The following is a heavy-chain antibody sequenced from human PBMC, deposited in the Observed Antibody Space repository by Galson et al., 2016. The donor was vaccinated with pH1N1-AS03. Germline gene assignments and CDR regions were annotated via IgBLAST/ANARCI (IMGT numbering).Heavy chain of an antibody. J-gene: IGHJ4*02. D-gene: IGHD2-2*01. CDR3: ARDGLVPGAVQGKFCDY. Sequence: SLRLSCAVSGFTFTAYWMTWVRQAPGKGLEWVANIKQDGSVKYYVDSVKGRFTISRDNAKNSLYLHMNSLRAEDTAVYYCARDGLVPGAVQGKFCDYWGQGTLVTVSS. CDR1: GFTFTAYW. V-gene: IGHV3-7*01. CDR2: IKQDGSVK.